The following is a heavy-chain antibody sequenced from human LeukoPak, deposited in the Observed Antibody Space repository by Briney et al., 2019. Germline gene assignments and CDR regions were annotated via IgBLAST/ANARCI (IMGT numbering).Heavy chain of an antibody. D-gene: IGHD2-2*01. CDR3: AREAARMGYCSSTSCRNWFDP. CDR2: ISAYNGNT. V-gene: IGHV1-18*01. J-gene: IGHJ5*02. CDR1: GYTFTSYG. Sequence: ASVKVSCKASGYTFTSYGISWVRQAPGQGLEWMGWISAYNGNTNYAQKLQGRVTMTTDTSTSTAYMELRSLRSDDTAVYYCAREAARMGYCSSTSCRNWFDPWGQGTLVTVSS.